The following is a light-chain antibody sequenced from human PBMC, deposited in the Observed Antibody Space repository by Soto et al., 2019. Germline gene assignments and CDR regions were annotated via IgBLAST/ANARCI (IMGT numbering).Light chain of an antibody. CDR2: DVT. J-gene: IGLJ3*02. CDR1: SSDIGGYNH. Sequence: QSVLTQPASVSGSPGQSITISCTGASSDIGGYNHVSWYQQHPGKAPKLMIYDVTHRPSGVSSRFSGSKSGNTASLTISGLQPEDEADYYSSSYTDRDTLWLFGGGTKVTVL. V-gene: IGLV2-14*03. CDR3: SSYTDRDTLWL.